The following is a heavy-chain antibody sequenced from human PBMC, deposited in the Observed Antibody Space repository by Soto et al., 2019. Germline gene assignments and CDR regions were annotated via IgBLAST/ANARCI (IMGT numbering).Heavy chain of an antibody. CDR3: ARGSILVPAAMPDFDY. CDR1: GGSISSYY. CDR2: IYYSGST. V-gene: IGHV4-59*01. J-gene: IGHJ4*02. D-gene: IGHD2-2*01. Sequence: QVQLQESGPGLVKPSETLSLTCTVSGGSISSYYWSWIRQPPGKRLEWIGYIYYSGSTNYNPSLKCRVTISVDTSKNQFSLKLSSVTAADTAVYYCARGSILVPAAMPDFDYWGQGTLVTVSS.